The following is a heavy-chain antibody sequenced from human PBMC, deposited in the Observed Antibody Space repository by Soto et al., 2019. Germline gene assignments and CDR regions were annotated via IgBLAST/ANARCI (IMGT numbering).Heavy chain of an antibody. V-gene: IGHV4-59*03. Sequence: PXATLSLPCTVSGGSITGYYWSWIRQPPGKGLEFIGYIYHSGATEYTPSLKSRVTISVDKSENQFSLQMRSVSAADTAMYFCARLGLTGTPVQYHHYGLDVWGQGATVTVSS. CDR1: GGSITGYY. CDR2: IYHSGAT. J-gene: IGHJ6*02. CDR3: ARLGLTGTPVQYHHYGLDV. D-gene: IGHD3-9*01.